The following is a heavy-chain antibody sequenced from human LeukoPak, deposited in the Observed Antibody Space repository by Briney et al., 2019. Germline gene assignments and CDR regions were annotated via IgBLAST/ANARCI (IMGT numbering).Heavy chain of an antibody. Sequence: GGSLRLSCAASGFTFGSYWMSWVRQAPGKGLEWVANIKQDGSEKYYVDSVKGRFTISRDNAKDSLYLQMNSLRAEDTAVYYCARDNDGVYYFDYWGQGTLVTVSS. CDR3: ARDNDGVYYFDY. CDR1: GFTFGSYW. V-gene: IGHV3-7*01. J-gene: IGHJ4*02. D-gene: IGHD1-1*01. CDR2: IKQDGSEK.